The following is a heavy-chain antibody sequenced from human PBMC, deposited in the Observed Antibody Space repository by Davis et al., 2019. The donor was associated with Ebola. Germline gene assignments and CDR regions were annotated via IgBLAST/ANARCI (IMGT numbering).Heavy chain of an antibody. CDR1: GGSFSGYY. CDR2: INHSGST. D-gene: IGHD4-17*01. V-gene: IGHV4-34*01. J-gene: IGHJ4*02. Sequence: GSLSLSCAVSGGSFSGYYWSWIRQPPGKGLEWVGEINHSGSTNYNPSLKSRVTISVDTSKNQFSLKLSSVTAADTAVYYCARDLRAVTTSGDYWGQGTLVTVSS. CDR3: ARDLRAVTTSGDY.